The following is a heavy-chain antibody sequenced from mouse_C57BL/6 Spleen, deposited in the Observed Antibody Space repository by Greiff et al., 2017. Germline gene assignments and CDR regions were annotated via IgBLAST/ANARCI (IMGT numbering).Heavy chain of an antibody. D-gene: IGHD1-1*01. J-gene: IGHJ3*01. CDR1: GFNIKDDY. CDR2: IDPENGDT. V-gene: IGHV14-4*01. CDR3: TGDYGSSRAY. Sequence: VQLKQSGAELVRPGASVKLSCTASGFNIKDDYMHWVKQRPEQGLEWIGWIDPENGDTEYASKFQGKATITADTSSNTAYLQHSSLTSADTAFYYGTGDYGSSRAYWGQGTRVTVSA.